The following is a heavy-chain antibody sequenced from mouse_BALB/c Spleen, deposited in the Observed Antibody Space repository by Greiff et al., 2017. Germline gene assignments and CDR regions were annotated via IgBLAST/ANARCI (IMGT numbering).Heavy chain of an antibody. CDR3: ARAGAHYYRYDAWFAY. Sequence: QVQLQQSGPGLVAPSQSLSITCTVSGFSLTSYGVHWVRQPPGKGLEWLGVIWAGGSTNYNSALMSRLSISKDNSKSQVFLKMNSLQTDDTAMYYCARAGAHYYRYDAWFAYWGQGTLVTVSA. CDR2: IWAGGST. J-gene: IGHJ3*01. V-gene: IGHV2-9*02. D-gene: IGHD2-14*01. CDR1: GFSLTSYG.